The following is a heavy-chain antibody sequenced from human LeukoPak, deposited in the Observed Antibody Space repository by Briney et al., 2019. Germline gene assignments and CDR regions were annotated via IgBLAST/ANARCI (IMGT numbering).Heavy chain of an antibody. Sequence: GGSLRLSCAASRFTFSAYAMYWVRQAPGKGQEWVSCIEASDVNTYYADSVKGRFTISRDNSKNTLYLQMSSLRAEDTAVYYCAKGSGSGWYGWFDPWGQGTLVTVSS. CDR2: IEASDVNT. CDR3: AKGSGSGWYGWFDP. V-gene: IGHV3-23*01. J-gene: IGHJ5*02. D-gene: IGHD6-19*01. CDR1: RFTFSAYA.